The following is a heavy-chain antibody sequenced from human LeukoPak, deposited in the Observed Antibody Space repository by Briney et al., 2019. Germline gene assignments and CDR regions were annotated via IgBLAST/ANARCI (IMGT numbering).Heavy chain of an antibody. Sequence: GGSLRLSCTASGFTFSSRWMSWVRQAPGKGLEFVANIKEDGSAEYYVDSVKGRFTISKDNAKSSLYLQMNSLRVDDTAIYYCARDSDGYDLWGQGTLVTVSS. J-gene: IGHJ4*02. CDR3: ARDSDGYDL. CDR2: IKEDGSAE. V-gene: IGHV3-7*01. CDR1: GFTFSSRW. D-gene: IGHD2-15*01.